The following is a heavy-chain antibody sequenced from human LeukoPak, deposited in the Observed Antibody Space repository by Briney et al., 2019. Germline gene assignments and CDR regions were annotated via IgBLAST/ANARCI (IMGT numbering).Heavy chain of an antibody. J-gene: IGHJ6*02. V-gene: IGHV3-30-3*01. CDR3: AKVRVEMATITWVAYYYYYGMDV. CDR2: ISYDGSNK. Sequence: GGSLRLSCAASGFTFSSYAMHWVRQAPGKGLEWVAVISYDGSNKYYADSVKGRFTISRDNSKNTLYLQMNSLRAEDTAVYYCAKVRVEMATITWVAYYYYYGMDVWGQGTTVTVSS. D-gene: IGHD5-24*01. CDR1: GFTFSSYA.